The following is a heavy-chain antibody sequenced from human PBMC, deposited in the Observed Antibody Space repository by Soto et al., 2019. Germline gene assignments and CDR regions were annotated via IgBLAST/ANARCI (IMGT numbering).Heavy chain of an antibody. D-gene: IGHD3-22*01. V-gene: IGHV3-23*01. CDR2: FSGSVGST. CDR1: GFPFSIYA. J-gene: IGHJ6*02. CDR3: ATAKAMIVVKNYYYYGMDV. Sequence: PGGSLRLSCAASGFPFSIYAMSWARQAPGKGLACVSAFSGSVGSTYFAVSVKGRFTISRDNSKIMLYLQMNSLRAEDTAVYYCATAKAMIVVKNYYYYGMDVWGQGTTVTVSS.